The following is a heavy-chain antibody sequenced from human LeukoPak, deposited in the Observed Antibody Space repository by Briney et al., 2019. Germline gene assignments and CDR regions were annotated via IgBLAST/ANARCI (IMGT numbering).Heavy chain of an antibody. J-gene: IGHJ3*02. CDR1: GGSISSSSYY. CDR2: IYYSGST. Sequence: NTSETLSLTCTVSGGSISSSSYYWGWIRQPPGKGLEWIGSIYYSGSTYYNPSLKSRVTISVDTSKNQFSLKLSSVTAADTAVYYCARFLFKPKQQLVVAFDIWGQGTMVTVSS. V-gene: IGHV4-39*07. D-gene: IGHD6-13*01. CDR3: ARFLFKPKQQLVVAFDI.